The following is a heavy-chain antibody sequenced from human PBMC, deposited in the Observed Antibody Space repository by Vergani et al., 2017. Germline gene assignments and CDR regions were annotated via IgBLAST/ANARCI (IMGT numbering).Heavy chain of an antibody. J-gene: IGHJ6*03. CDR2: IKQDGSEK. D-gene: IGHD3-10*01. V-gene: IGHV3-7*01. Sequence: EVQLVESGGGLVQPGGSLRLSCAASGFTFSSYWMSWVRQAPGKGLEWVANIKQDGSEKYYVDSVKGRFTISRDNAKNSLYLPMNSLRAEDTAVYYCARRDIWSLQNYYYYYYMDVWGKGTTVTVSS. CDR1: GFTFSSYW. CDR3: ARRDIWSLQNYYYYYYMDV.